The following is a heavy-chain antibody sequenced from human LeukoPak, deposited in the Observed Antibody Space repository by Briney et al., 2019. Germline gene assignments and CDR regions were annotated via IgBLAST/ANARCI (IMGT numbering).Heavy chain of an antibody. CDR2: ISYDGSDK. CDR1: GFTFSTSI. D-gene: IGHD6-19*01. J-gene: IGHJ4*02. V-gene: IGHV3-30*04. CDR3: ARPYSSGWYGDFDY. Sequence: PGGSLRLSCVASGFTFSTSIMHWVRQAPGKGLEWVAVISYDGSDKYYADSVKGRFTISRDNSKNTLYLQMNSLRVEDAAVYYCARPYSSGWYGDFDYWGQGTLVTVSS.